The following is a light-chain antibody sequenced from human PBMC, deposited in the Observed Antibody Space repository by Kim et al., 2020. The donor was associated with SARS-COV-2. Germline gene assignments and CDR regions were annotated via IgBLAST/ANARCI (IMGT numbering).Light chain of an antibody. Sequence: ASIGDRVTITCRASQGIRNELDWYQQRPGKAPKRLIFGAYSLQSGVPSRFSGSGYGTEFTLTISSLQPEDSATYYCLQHDRYPLTFGGGTKVDIK. J-gene: IGKJ4*01. V-gene: IGKV1-17*01. CDR3: LQHDRYPLT. CDR1: QGIRNE. CDR2: GAY.